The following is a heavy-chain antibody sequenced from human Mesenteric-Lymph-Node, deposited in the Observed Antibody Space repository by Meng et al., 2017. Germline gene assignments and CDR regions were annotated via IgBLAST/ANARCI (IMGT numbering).Heavy chain of an antibody. V-gene: IGHV3-30*01. D-gene: IGHD4-17*01. CDR2: ISDDGSNT. Sequence: QVHTGESGACRGQSGRSLRLSCAVSGFTFRIHASHWVRQAPGKGLEWVAVISDDGSNTYYADSVKGRFTISRDNSKNTLYLQMNSLRAEDTAVYYCAREETYGDYAHWLDPWGQGTLVTVSS. CDR3: AREETYGDYAHWLDP. CDR1: GFTFRIHA. J-gene: IGHJ5*02.